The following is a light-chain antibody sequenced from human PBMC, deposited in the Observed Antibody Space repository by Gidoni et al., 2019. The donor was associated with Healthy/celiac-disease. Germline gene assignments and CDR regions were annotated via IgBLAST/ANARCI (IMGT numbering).Light chain of an antibody. CDR1: QSLSSN. V-gene: IGKV3-15*01. J-gene: IGKJ4*01. CDR2: GAS. Sequence: IVMTHFPTTMSVSPGERATLSCRASQSLSSNLAWYQQKPGQAPRLLLYGASTRATGIPARFSGSGSGTEFTLTISSLQSEDFAVYYCQQYNNWPPLTFGGGTKVEIK. CDR3: QQYNNWPPLT.